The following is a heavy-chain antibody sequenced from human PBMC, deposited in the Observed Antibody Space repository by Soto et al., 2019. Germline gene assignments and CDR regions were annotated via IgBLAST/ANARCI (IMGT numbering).Heavy chain of an antibody. Sequence: QVQLVQSGAEVKKPGSSVKVSCKASGGTFSSYAISWVRQAPGQGLEWMGGIIPIFGTANYAQKFQGRVTITAGESTSTACMELSSLRSEDTAVYYCAGERRNMYSSRIPFDYWGQGTLVTVSS. D-gene: IGHD6-13*01. CDR2: IIPIFGTA. CDR1: GGTFSSYA. V-gene: IGHV1-69*01. J-gene: IGHJ4*02. CDR3: AGERRNMYSSRIPFDY.